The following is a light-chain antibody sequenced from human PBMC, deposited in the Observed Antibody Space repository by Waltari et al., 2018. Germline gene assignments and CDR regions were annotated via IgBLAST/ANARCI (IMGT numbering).Light chain of an antibody. J-gene: IGLJ2*01. Sequence: QSALTQPPSASGSPGQSVTISCTGTSSDVGRYNYVSWYQQHPGKAPNLMIYEVSKRPTGVPARLCGSKAGNMASLTVSGLQAEDEADYYCSSYAGSNNVVFGGGTKLTVL. V-gene: IGLV2-8*01. CDR2: EVS. CDR3: SSYAGSNNVV. CDR1: SSDVGRYNY.